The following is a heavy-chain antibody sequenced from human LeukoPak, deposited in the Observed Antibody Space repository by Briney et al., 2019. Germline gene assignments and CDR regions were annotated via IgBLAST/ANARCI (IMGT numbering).Heavy chain of an antibody. Sequence: GSLRLSCAASGFTFSSYAMSWVRQPPGKGLEWIGEIYHSGSTNYNPSLKSRVTISVDKSKNQFSLKLSSVTAADTAVYYCASEEGGYTRRFWYFDLWGRGTLVTVSS. J-gene: IGHJ2*01. V-gene: IGHV4-4*02. D-gene: IGHD5-12*01. CDR2: IYHSGST. CDR3: ASEEGGYTRRFWYFDL. CDR1: GFTFSSYAM.